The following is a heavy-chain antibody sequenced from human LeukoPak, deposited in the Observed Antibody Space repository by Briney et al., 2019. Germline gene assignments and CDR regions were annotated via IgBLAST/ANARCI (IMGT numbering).Heavy chain of an antibody. V-gene: IGHV3-23*01. CDR1: GLTFSSYA. CDR2: ISGSGGST. Sequence: GGSLRLSCAASGLTFSSYAMSWVRQAPGKGLEWVSAISGSGGSTYYADSVKGRFTISRDNSKNTLYLQMNSLKAEDTAVYYCAKVPPINGYDPYYYYGMDVWGKGTTVTVSS. J-gene: IGHJ6*04. CDR3: AKVPPINGYDPYYYYGMDV. D-gene: IGHD5-12*01.